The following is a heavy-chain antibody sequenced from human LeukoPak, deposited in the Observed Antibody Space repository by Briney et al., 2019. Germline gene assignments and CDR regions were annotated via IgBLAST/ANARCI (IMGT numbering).Heavy chain of an antibody. CDR1: GFTVSSNY. Sequence: GGSLRLSCAASGFTVSSNYMSWVRQAPGKGLEWVSVIYSGGSTYYADSVKGRFTISRHNSKNTLYLQMNSLRAEGTAVYYCARDGAVAGLYYYYYYGMDVWGQGTTVIVSS. CDR2: IYSGGST. J-gene: IGHJ6*02. D-gene: IGHD6-19*01. CDR3: ARDGAVAGLYYYYYYGMDV. V-gene: IGHV3-53*04.